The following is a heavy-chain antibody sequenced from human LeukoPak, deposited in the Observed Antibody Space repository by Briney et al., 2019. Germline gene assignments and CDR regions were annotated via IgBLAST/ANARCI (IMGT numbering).Heavy chain of an antibody. J-gene: IGHJ4*02. CDR2: IYHRGST. Sequence: SETLSLTCAVSGYSISSGYYWGWVRQPPGKGLEWIGSIYHRGSTYYNPSLKSRVTISVDTSKNQFSLRLSSVTAADTAVYYCARRDWGQYYFDYWGQGTLVTVSS. CDR1: GYSISSGYY. D-gene: IGHD7-27*01. V-gene: IGHV4-38-2*01. CDR3: ARRDWGQYYFDY.